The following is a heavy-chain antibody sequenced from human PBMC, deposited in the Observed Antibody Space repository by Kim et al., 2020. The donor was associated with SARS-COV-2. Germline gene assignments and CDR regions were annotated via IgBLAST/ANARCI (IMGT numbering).Heavy chain of an antibody. J-gene: IGHJ5*02. V-gene: IGHV4-34*01. Sequence: SETLSLTCAVYGGSFSGYYWSWIRQPPGKGLEWIGEINHSGSTNYNPSLKSRVTISVDTSKNQFSLKLSSVTAADTAVYYCARVEGLWFGEGWFDPWGQGTXVTVSS. CDR2: INHSGST. D-gene: IGHD3-10*01. CDR3: ARVEGLWFGEGWFDP. CDR1: GGSFSGYY.